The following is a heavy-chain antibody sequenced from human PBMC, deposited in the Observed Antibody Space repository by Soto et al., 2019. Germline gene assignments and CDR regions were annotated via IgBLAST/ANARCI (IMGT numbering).Heavy chain of an antibody. J-gene: IGHJ3*02. V-gene: IGHV1-18*01. CDR1: GYSCNSYG. D-gene: IGHD2-2*01. CDR3: ARGRFIVVVPAAMYDAFDI. CDR2: ISAYYCST. Sequence: VSVTGTCKAWGYSCNSYGWRGVGQGQGQGGDLMGWISAYYCSTNYAQKLQGRVTMPTDPSPSTAYMELRSLRSDDTAVYYCARGRFIVVVPAAMYDAFDIWGQGTMVTVSS.